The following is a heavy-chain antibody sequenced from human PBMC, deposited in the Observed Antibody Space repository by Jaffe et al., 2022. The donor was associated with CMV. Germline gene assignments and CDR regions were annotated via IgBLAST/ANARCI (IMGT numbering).Heavy chain of an antibody. J-gene: IGHJ6*02. CDR3: ARDHSGSYYNNGMDV. V-gene: IGHV3-48*02. CDR2: ITDRSGTK. Sequence: EVQVVESGGGSVQPGGSLRLSCVASGFTLSSYNMNWVRQAPGKGLEWVSYITDRSGTKFYADSVKGRFTISRDNAKNSLYLQVNSLRDEDTAVYYCARDHSGSYYNNGMDVWGQGTTVTVSS. D-gene: IGHD1-26*01. CDR1: GFTLSSYN.